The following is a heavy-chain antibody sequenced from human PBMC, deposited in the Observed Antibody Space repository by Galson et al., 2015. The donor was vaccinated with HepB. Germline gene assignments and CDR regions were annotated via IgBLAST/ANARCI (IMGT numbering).Heavy chain of an antibody. CDR3: ARGLSGRYGMDV. J-gene: IGHJ6*02. D-gene: IGHD2-15*01. CDR2: INSDGSRT. Sequence: SLRLSCAVSGFTFSSYWMHWARQAPGKGLVWVSRINSDGSRTYYADSVKGRFTISRDNAKSTVFLQMNILRDEDTAVYYCARGLSGRYGMDVWGQGTTVTVSS. V-gene: IGHV3-74*01. CDR1: GFTFSSYW.